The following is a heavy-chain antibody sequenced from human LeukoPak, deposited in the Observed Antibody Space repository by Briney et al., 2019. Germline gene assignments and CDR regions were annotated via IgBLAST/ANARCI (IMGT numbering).Heavy chain of an antibody. D-gene: IGHD6-13*01. J-gene: IGHJ4*02. V-gene: IGHV4-4*07. CDR3: VRGGSAAAAVFDY. CDR2: IHTSGKT. CDR1: GGSISGYY. Sequence: PSETLSLTCTASGGSISGYYWSWIRQPAGEGLESIGHIHTSGKTNYNLSLKSRVSMSVDTSKNQFSLKLTSVTAADTAVYYCVRGGSAAAAVFDYWGQGTLVTVSS.